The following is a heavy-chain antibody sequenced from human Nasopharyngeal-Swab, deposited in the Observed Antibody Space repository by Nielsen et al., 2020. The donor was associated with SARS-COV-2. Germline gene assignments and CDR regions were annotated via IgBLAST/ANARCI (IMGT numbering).Heavy chain of an antibody. Sequence: GESLKISCAASGFSFSSSAMHWVRQAPGKGLEWVAVTSFDGNSKFYADSVKGRFTISRDSSKNTLYLQMNTLRPEDTAVYYCARDAVVAARHLNYFDYWGQGTLVSVSS. V-gene: IGHV3-30-3*01. D-gene: IGHD6-6*01. CDR1: GFSFSSSA. J-gene: IGHJ4*02. CDR3: ARDAVVAARHLNYFDY. CDR2: TSFDGNSK.